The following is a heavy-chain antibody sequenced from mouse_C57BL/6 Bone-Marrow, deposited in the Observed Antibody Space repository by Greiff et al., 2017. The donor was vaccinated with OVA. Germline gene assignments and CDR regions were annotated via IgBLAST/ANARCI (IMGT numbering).Heavy chain of an antibody. J-gene: IGHJ2*01. CDR1: GYAFSSYW. Sequence: VKLMESGAELVKPGASVEISCKASGYAFSSYWMNWVKQRPGKGLEWIGQIYPGDGDTNYNGKFKGKATLTADKSSSTDYMQISSLTSEDSAVYFCARGYFWGQGTTLTVSS. CDR3: ARGYF. V-gene: IGHV1-80*01. CDR2: IYPGDGDT.